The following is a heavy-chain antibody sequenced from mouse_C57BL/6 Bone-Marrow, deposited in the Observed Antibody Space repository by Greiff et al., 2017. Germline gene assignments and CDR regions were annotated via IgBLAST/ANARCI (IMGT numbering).Heavy chain of an antibody. CDR2: INPSSGYT. Sequence: QVQLKQSGAELAKPGASVKLSCKASGYTFPSYWMHWVKQRPGQGLEWIGYINPSSGYTKYNQKFKDKATLTADKSSSTAYMQLSSLTSEDSAVYYCARGLRLLFAYWGQGTLVTVSA. J-gene: IGHJ3*01. CDR1: GYTFPSYW. V-gene: IGHV1-7*01. D-gene: IGHD3-2*02. CDR3: ARGLRLLFAY.